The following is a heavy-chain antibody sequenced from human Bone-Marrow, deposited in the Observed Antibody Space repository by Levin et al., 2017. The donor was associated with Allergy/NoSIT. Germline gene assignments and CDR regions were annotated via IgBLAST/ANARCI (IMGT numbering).Heavy chain of an antibody. CDR1: GYTFSNYW. CDR2: IYPGNSDI. D-gene: IGHD3/OR15-3a*01. CDR3: ARHSIANLDPDVFDV. J-gene: IGHJ3*01. V-gene: IGHV5-51*01. Sequence: GESLKISCQGSGYTFSNYWIGWVRQMPGKGLEWMGIIYPGNSDITYSPSFQGQVTISADKSIHTAYLQWNSLRASDTAIYYCARHSIANLDPDVFDVWGQGTMVIVSS.